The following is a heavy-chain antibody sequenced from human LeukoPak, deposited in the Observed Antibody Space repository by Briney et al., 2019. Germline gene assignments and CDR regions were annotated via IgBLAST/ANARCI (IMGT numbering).Heavy chain of an antibody. CDR2: ISSSGSTI. CDR3: STLAITNNLVYYDILTGYYPFDY. D-gene: IGHD3-9*01. J-gene: IGHJ4*02. CDR1: GFTFSSYE. Sequence: GSLRLSCAASGFTFSSYEMNWVRQAPGKGLEWVSYISSSGSTIYYADSVKGRFTISRDNAKNSLYLQMNSLRAEDTAVYYCSTLAITNNLVYYDILTGYYPFDYWGQGTLVTVSS. V-gene: IGHV3-48*03.